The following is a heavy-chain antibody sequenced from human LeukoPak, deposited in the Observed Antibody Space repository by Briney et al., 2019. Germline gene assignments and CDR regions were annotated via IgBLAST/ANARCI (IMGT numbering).Heavy chain of an antibody. CDR3: ARGDYCGGDCYSRPDH. CDR2: INHSGSA. D-gene: IGHD2-21*02. CDR1: GGSFSGFY. Sequence: PSETLSLTCAVYGGSFSGFYWSWIRQPPGKGLEWIGEINHSGSANYNPSLKSRLTISVDTSMNQFSLKLSSVTAADTAVYYCARGDYCGGDCYSRPDHWGRGTLVTVSS. J-gene: IGHJ4*02. V-gene: IGHV4-34*01.